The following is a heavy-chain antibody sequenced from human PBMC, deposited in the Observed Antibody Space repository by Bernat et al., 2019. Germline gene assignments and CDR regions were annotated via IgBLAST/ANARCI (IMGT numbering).Heavy chain of an antibody. CDR3: ARPVGYDFCSGAPYYFDY. CDR2: IYYSGST. CDR1: GGSISSSSYY. V-gene: IGHV4-39*01. J-gene: IGHJ4*02. D-gene: IGHD3-3*01. Sequence: QLQLQESGPGLVKPSETLSLTCTVSGGSISSSSYYWGWIRQPPGKGLEWIGSIYYSGSTYYNPSLKSRVTISVDTSKNQFSLKLSSVTAADTAVYYCARPVGYDFCSGAPYYFDYWGQGTLVTVSS.